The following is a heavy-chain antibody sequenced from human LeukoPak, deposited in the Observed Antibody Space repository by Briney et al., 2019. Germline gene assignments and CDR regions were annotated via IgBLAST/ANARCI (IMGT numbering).Heavy chain of an antibody. J-gene: IGHJ4*02. V-gene: IGHV4-59*08. D-gene: IGHD2/OR15-2a*01. CDR2: ISDIGSI. Sequence: PSETLSLTCTVYGGSISSYYWSWIRQPPGKGMEWIAYISDIGSINYNPSLKSRVTISLDTSKNQFSLKLSSVTAADTAVYYCAGHHPRNTVDFWGQGTLVTVSS. CDR1: GGSISSYY. CDR3: AGHHPRNTVDF.